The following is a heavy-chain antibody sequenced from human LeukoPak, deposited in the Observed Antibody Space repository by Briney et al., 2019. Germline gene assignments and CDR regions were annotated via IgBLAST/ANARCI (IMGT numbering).Heavy chain of an antibody. CDR3: AKRRSSGWFNIDY. D-gene: IGHD6-19*01. Sequence: GGSLRLSSAASGFSFSNYGMHWVRQAPGKGLEWVAVTAYDGSNKYYVDSVKGRFTISRDNSKNTLYLQMNSLRAEDTAVYYCAKRRSSGWFNIDYWGQGTLVTVSS. CDR1: GFSFSNYG. CDR2: TAYDGSNK. J-gene: IGHJ4*02. V-gene: IGHV3-30*18.